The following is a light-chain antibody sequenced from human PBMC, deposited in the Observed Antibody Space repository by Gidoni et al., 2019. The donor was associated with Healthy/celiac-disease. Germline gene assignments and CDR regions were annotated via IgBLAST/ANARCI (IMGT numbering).Light chain of an antibody. CDR3: QQSDSTPRT. CDR2: AAS. Sequence: DIPMTQSPSSLSASAGDRITIPCRASQGISSYLDWYQQKPGKAPKLLIYAASSLQSGVPSRFSGSGSGTDFTLTISSLQPEDFATYYCQQSDSTPRTFGQGTKLEIK. J-gene: IGKJ2*02. CDR1: QGISSY. V-gene: IGKV1-39*01.